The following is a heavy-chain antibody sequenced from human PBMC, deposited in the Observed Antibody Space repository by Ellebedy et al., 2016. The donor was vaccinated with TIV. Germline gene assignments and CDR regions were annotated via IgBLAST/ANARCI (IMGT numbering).Heavy chain of an antibody. CDR2: IIPILGIA. V-gene: IGHV1-69*04. CDR1: GGTFSSYA. Sequence: SVKVSXXASGGTFSSYAISWVRQAPGQGLEWMGRIIPILGIANYAQKFQGRVTITADKSTSTAYMELSSLRSEDTAVYYCASGNMATDYWGQGTLVTVSS. J-gene: IGHJ4*02. D-gene: IGHD2/OR15-2a*01. CDR3: ASGNMATDY.